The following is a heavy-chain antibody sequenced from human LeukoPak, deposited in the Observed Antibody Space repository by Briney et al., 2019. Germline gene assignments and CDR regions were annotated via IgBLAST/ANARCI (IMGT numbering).Heavy chain of an antibody. V-gene: IGHV3-23*01. D-gene: IGHD5-12*01. CDR2: INGGGTRS. Sequence: GGSLRLSCAASGFTFSSSVMSWVRQAPGRGLEWVSTINGGGTRSYYAVSVNGRFIISRDNSMNTLYLQMNGLRAEDTAVYYCARDQGGYSTDFDFWGQGTLVTVSS. CDR1: GFTFSSSV. CDR3: ARDQGGYSTDFDF. J-gene: IGHJ4*02.